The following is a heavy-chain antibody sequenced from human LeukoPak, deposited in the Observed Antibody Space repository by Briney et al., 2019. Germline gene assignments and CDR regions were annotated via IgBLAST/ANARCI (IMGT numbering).Heavy chain of an antibody. V-gene: IGHV1-18*01. CDR1: GYTFTSFG. D-gene: IGHD2-2*01. J-gene: IGHJ6*03. CDR3: ARGRYCSSSSCYQIYYYYMDV. CDR2: ISAYNGNP. Sequence: ASVKVSCKASGYTFTSFGISWVRQAPGQGLEWMGWISAYNGNPNYAQNLQGRVTMTTDTSTSTVYMELRSLRSDDTAVYYCARGRYCSSSSCYQIYYYYMDVWGKGTTVTVSS.